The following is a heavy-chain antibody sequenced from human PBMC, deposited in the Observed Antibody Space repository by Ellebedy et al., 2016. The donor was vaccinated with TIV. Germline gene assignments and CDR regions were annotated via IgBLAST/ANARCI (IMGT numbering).Heavy chain of an antibody. Sequence: SETLSLTXTVSGGSITPYYLRWIWQPPGPGLEWIGYIYYSGSTNYNPSLKSRVTISVDTSKNQFSLKLSSVTAADTAVYYCARDKRFWSGYPYFDYWGQGTLVTVSS. CDR2: IYYSGST. V-gene: IGHV4-59*13. D-gene: IGHD3-3*01. CDR1: GGSITPYY. J-gene: IGHJ4*02. CDR3: ARDKRFWSGYPYFDY.